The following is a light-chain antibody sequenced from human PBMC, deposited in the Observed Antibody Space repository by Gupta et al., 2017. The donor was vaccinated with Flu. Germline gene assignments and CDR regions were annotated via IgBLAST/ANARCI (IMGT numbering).Light chain of an antibody. CDR1: SSNIGNNA. V-gene: IGLV1-36*01. CDR2: YDD. Sequence: QSVLTQPPSVSEAPRQRVTISCSGSSSNIGNNAVNWHQQLPGKAPKLLIYYDDLLPSGVSDRFSGSKSGTSASLAISGLQAEDEADYYCAAWDDSLNGQVFGTGTKVTVL. J-gene: IGLJ1*01. CDR3: AAWDDSLNGQV.